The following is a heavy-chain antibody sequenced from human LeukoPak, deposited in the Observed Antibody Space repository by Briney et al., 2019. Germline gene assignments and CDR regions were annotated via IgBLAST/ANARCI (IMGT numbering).Heavy chain of an antibody. V-gene: IGHV1-2*02. D-gene: IGHD1-26*01. J-gene: IGHJ6*03. CDR2: INPNSGGT. CDR1: GYTFTGYY. Sequence: ASVKVSCKASGYTFTGYYMHWVRQAPGQGLEWMGWINPNSGGTNYAQKFQGRVTMTRDTSISTAYMELSRLRSDDTAVYYCARDRVGATIVHYYYYMDVWGKGTTVTVSS. CDR3: ARDRVGATIVHYYYYMDV.